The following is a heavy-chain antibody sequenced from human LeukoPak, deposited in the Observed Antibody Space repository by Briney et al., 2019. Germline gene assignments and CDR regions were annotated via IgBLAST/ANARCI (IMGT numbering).Heavy chain of an antibody. CDR3: AKVGSTVTTYLYYYMDV. V-gene: IGHV3-43*01. J-gene: IGHJ6*03. CDR2: ISWDGGST. Sequence: GGSLRLSCAASGFTFDDYTMHWVRQAPGKGLEWVSLISWDGGSTYYADSVKGRLTISRDNSKNTVYMQMNSLRAEDTALYYCAKVGSTVTTYLYYYMDVWGKGTTVTVSS. CDR1: GFTFDDYT. D-gene: IGHD4-11*01.